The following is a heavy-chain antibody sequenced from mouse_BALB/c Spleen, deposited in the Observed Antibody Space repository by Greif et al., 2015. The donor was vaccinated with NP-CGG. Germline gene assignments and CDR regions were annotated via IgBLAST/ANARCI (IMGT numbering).Heavy chain of an antibody. CDR2: IYPYNGGT. CDR3: ARLGDDDGDYFDY. D-gene: IGHD2-4*01. V-gene: IGHV1S29*02. CDR1: GYTFTDYN. J-gene: IGHJ2*01. Sequence: EVKLMESGPELVKPGASVKISCKASGYTFTDYNMHWVKQSHGKSLEWIGYIYPYNGGTGYNQKFKSKATLTVDNSSSTAYMELRSLTSEDSAVYYCARLGDDDGDYFDYWGQGTTLTVSS.